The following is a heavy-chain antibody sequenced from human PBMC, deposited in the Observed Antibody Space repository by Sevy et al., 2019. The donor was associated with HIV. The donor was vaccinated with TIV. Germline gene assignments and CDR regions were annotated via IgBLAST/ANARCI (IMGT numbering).Heavy chain of an antibody. D-gene: IGHD6-19*01. V-gene: IGHV3-30*02. J-gene: IGHJ6*02. CDR1: GFTFSTYS. CDR2: IWFDGSNK. CDR3: AKAVADSNYYYGLDV. Sequence: GGSLRLSCAASGFTFSTYSMHWVRQAPGKGLEWVALIWFDGSNKYYADSVKGRFTISRANSKKTLYLQMNSLRAEDTAVYYCAKAVADSNYYYGLDVWGQGTTVTVSS.